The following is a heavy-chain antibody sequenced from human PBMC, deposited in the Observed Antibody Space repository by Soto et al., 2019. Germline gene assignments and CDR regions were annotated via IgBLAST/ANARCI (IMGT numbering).Heavy chain of an antibody. Sequence: ASVKVSCKASGYTFTGYYMHWVRQAPGQRLEWMGWINPNSGGTNYAQKFQGWVTMTRDTSISTAYMELSRLRSDDTAVYYCASAALRFLEWSPSDYYYGMDVWGQGTTVTVSS. CDR3: ASAALRFLEWSPSDYYYGMDV. J-gene: IGHJ6*02. CDR2: INPNSGGT. V-gene: IGHV1-2*04. CDR1: GYTFTGYY. D-gene: IGHD3-3*01.